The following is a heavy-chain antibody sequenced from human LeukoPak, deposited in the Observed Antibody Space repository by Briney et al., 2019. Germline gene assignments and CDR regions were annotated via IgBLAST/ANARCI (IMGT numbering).Heavy chain of an antibody. CDR1: GGTFSSYA. CDR3: ARDDYDILTGYYKGDYYYGMDV. CDR2: IIPIFGTA. Sequence: SVKVSCKASGGTFSSYAISWVRQAPGQGLEWMGGIIPIFGTANCAQKFQGRVTITADESTSTAYMELSSLRSEDTAVYYCARDDYDILTGYYKGDYYYGMDVWGQGTTVTVSS. D-gene: IGHD3-9*01. J-gene: IGHJ6*02. V-gene: IGHV1-69*13.